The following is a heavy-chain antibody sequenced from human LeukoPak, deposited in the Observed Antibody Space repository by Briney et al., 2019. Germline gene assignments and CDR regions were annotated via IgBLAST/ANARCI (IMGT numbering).Heavy chain of an antibody. D-gene: IGHD7-27*01. CDR2: IYPRGST. Sequence: SETLSLTCAVSGGSISSGSYSWSWIRQPPGKGLEWIGYIYPRGSTYYNPSLKSRVILSLDKSANEFSLNLSSVTAADTAVYYCARFSPRAMGNYLDFWGQGTLVTVSS. CDR3: ARFSPRAMGNYLDF. J-gene: IGHJ4*02. CDR1: GGSISSGSYS. V-gene: IGHV4-30-2*01.